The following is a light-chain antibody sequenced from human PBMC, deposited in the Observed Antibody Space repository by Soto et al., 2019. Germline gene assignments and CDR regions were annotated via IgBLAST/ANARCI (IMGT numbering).Light chain of an antibody. CDR3: QSYDASLTGTVV. CDR1: SSNIGAGYD. Sequence: QAVVTQPPSVSGAPGQRVTISCTGSSSNIGAGYDVHWYQRLPGTAPKLLIFGSTNRPSGVPDRFSGSKSGTSASLAITGLQADDEGDYHCQSYDASLTGTVVFGGGTKLTVL. V-gene: IGLV1-40*01. J-gene: IGLJ2*01. CDR2: GST.